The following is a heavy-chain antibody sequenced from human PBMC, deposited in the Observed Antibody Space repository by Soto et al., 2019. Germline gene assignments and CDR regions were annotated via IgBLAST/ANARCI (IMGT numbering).Heavy chain of an antibody. Sequence: SVKVSCKASGGTFSSYAISWLRQSPGQGLEWMGGIIPMYGKANYAQNFQDRVTITADESTSTAYMELNSLRSEDTAVYYCARDLGGCSAGSCRHNWFDPWGQGTLVTVSS. J-gene: IGHJ5*02. CDR2: IIPMYGKA. D-gene: IGHD2-15*01. CDR1: GGTFSSYA. CDR3: ARDLGGCSAGSCRHNWFDP. V-gene: IGHV1-69*13.